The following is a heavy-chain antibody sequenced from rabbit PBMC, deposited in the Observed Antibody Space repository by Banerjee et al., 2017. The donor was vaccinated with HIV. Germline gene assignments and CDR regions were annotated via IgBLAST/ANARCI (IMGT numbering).Heavy chain of an antibody. Sequence: QSLEESGGDLVKPGASLTLTCTASGFSFSSSYYMCWVRQAPGKGLEWIACIYAGSSGSTYYASWAKGRFTISKTSSTTVTLQMTSLTAADTATYFCARGAGSSYFLDWLDLWGQGTLVTVS. V-gene: IGHV1S40*01. J-gene: IGHJ5*01. D-gene: IGHD8-1*01. CDR2: IYAGSSGST. CDR3: ARGAGSSYFLDWLDL. CDR1: GFSFSSSYY.